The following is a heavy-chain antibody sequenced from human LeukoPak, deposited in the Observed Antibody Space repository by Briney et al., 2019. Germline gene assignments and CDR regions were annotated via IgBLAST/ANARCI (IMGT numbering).Heavy chain of an antibody. D-gene: IGHD2-21*01. CDR3: ARGRSNSGVNWYLDF. CDR2: INPSGGST. V-gene: IGHV1-46*01. CDR1: GYTFTSFF. Sequence: GASVNVSCKASGYTFTSFFMHWVRQAPGQGLEWMGMINPSGGSTFYAQNFQGRVTMTSDTSTSTVYMDLRSLRSEDTAVYYCARGRSNSGVNWYLDFWGRGTLVTVSS. J-gene: IGHJ2*01.